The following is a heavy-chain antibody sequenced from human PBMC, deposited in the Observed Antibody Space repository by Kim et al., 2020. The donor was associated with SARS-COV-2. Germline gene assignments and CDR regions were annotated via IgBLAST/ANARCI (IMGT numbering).Heavy chain of an antibody. D-gene: IGHD2-8*01. CDR2: IIPIFGTA. CDR3: ARDRVLMVYAQTQGSYYGMDV. Sequence: SVKVSCKASGGTFSSYAISWVRQAPGQGLEWMGGIIPIFGTANYAQKFQGRVTITADESTSTAYMELSSLRSEATAVYYCARDRVLMVYAQTQGSYYGMDVWGQGTTVTVSS. J-gene: IGHJ6*02. V-gene: IGHV1-69*13. CDR1: GGTFSSYA.